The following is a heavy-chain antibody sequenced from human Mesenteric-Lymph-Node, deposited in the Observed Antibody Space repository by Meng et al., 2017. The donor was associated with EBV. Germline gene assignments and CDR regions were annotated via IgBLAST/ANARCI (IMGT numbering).Heavy chain of an antibody. CDR1: GASFSDYY. D-gene: IGHD3-16*01. Sequence: QAQLQQWGAGLLKPSETLSLTCAVYGASFSDYYWTWIRQPPGKGLEWIGEVNHGGTTIYNPSLESRITISVDTSKNQFSLKLTSVTAADTAVYYCATIGTFASNIDPWGQGTLVTVSS. J-gene: IGHJ5*02. V-gene: IGHV4-34*01. CDR3: ATIGTFASNIDP. CDR2: VNHGGTT.